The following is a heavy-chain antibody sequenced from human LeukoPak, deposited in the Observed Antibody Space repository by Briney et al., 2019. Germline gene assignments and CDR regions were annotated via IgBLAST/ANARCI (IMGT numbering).Heavy chain of an antibody. D-gene: IGHD2-21*01. V-gene: IGHV3-30*03. CDR2: ISYDGSSK. CDR3: AIGEFSYFDH. J-gene: IGHJ4*02. CDR1: GFIFSSYG. Sequence: GGSLRLSCAASGFIFSSYGMHWVRQAPGKGLEWVAVISYDGSSKYYADSVKGRFTISRDNSKNTLYLQMNSLSAEDTAVYYCAIGEFSYFDHWGQGTLVTVSS.